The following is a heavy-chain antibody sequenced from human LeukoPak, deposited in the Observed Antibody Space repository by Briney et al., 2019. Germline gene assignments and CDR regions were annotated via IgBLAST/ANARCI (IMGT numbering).Heavy chain of an antibody. CDR2: ISYDGSNK. Sequence: GGSLRLSCAASGFTFSSYAMHRVRQAPGKGLEWVAVISYDGSNKYYADSVKGRFTISRDNSKNTLYLQMNSLRAEDTAVYYCARGFTMVVAATDAFDIWGQGTMVTVSS. CDR1: GFTFSSYA. V-gene: IGHV3-30-3*01. CDR3: ARGFTMVVAATDAFDI. J-gene: IGHJ3*02. D-gene: IGHD2-15*01.